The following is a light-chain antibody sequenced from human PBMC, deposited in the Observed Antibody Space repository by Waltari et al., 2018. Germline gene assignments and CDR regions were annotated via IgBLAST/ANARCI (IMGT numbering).Light chain of an antibody. Sequence: DIVMTQSPDSLAVSLGERAPIHCTSSQSVLYSSNKKNNLAWYQQKPGQPPKLLIYWASTRESGVPDRFSGSGSGTDFTLTISSLQAEDVAVYYCQQYYSTLTFGGGTKVEIK. CDR3: QQYYSTLT. CDR1: QSVLYSSNKKNN. V-gene: IGKV4-1*01. J-gene: IGKJ4*01. CDR2: WAS.